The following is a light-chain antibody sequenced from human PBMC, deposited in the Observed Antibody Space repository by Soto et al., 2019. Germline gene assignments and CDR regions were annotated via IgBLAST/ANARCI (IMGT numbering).Light chain of an antibody. CDR3: QQYKNWPL. Sequence: IVMTQSPATLFVSPGERVTLSCRASHSVNSHVAWYQQKPGQAPRLLLYGASTRATGIPVRFSGSGFGTEFTLTISSLQSEDFAIYYCQQYKNWPLFGQGTRLEIK. CDR2: GAS. J-gene: IGKJ5*01. V-gene: IGKV3-15*01. CDR1: HSVNSH.